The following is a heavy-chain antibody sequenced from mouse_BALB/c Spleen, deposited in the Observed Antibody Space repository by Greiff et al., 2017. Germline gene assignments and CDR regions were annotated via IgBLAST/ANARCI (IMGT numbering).Heavy chain of an antibody. V-gene: IGHV1-80*01. CDR2: IYPGDGDT. D-gene: IGHD2-4*01. J-gene: IGHJ2*01. CDR3: ARSGDYDGFDY. Sequence: QVQLQQSGAELVRPGSSVKISCKASGYAFSSYWMNWVKQRPGQGLEWIGQIYPGDGDTNYNGKFKGKATLTADKSSSTAYMQLSSLTSEDSAVYFCARSGDYDGFDYWGQGTTLTVSS. CDR1: GYAFSSYW.